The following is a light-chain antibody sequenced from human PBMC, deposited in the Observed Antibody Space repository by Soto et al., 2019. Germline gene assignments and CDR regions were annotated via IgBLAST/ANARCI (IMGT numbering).Light chain of an antibody. CDR3: CSYAGSSTYV. V-gene: IGLV2-23*01. CDR2: KGS. CDR1: SSDVGSYNL. J-gene: IGLJ1*01. Sequence: QSVLTQPASVSGSPGQSITISCTGTSSDVGSYNLVSWYQQHPGKAPKLMIYKGSKRPSGVSNRFSGSKSGNTASLTISGLQAEDEADYYCCSYAGSSTYVVGTGTKVTVL.